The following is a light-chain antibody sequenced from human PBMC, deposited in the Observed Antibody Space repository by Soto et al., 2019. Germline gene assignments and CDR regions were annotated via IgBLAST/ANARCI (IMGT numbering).Light chain of an antibody. CDR1: QSVRGSY. J-gene: IGKJ1*01. CDR3: QQYEQSPPT. V-gene: IGKV3-20*01. CDR2: AAS. Sequence: EIVLTQSPGTLSLSPGERATLSCRASQSVRGSYLAWYQRKPGQAPRLLIYAASSRATDIPDRFSGSGSGTDFTLTISRLEPEDFAIYYCQQYEQSPPTFGHGTKVDI.